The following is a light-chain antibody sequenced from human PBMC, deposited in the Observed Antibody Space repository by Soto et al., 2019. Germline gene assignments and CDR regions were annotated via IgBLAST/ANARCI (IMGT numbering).Light chain of an antibody. Sequence: EIVLTQSPATLSLSPGERVTLSCRASQSIDTYLAWYQQKPGQAPRLLMYDASTRATGIPARFSGSGSGTDFTLTISSLEPEDFAIYYCQQYAGSPRTFGQGTTVEVK. CDR3: QQYAGSPRT. CDR1: QSIDTY. CDR2: DAS. J-gene: IGKJ1*01. V-gene: IGKV3-11*01.